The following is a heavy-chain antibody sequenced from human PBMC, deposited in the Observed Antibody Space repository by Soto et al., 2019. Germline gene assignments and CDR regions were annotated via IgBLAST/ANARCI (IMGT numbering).Heavy chain of an antibody. CDR1: GFSLSTSGVG. D-gene: IGHD2-2*01. CDR2: IYWDDDK. CDR3: AHNKVMDCSSTSCYADGDWFDP. J-gene: IGHJ5*02. V-gene: IGHV2-5*02. Sequence: QITLKESGPTLVNPTQTLTLTCTFSGFSLSTSGVGVGWIRQPPGKALEWLALIYWDDDKRYSPSLKSRLTITKDTSKNQVVLTMTNMDPVNTATYYCAHNKVMDCSSTSCYADGDWFDPWGQGTLVTVSS.